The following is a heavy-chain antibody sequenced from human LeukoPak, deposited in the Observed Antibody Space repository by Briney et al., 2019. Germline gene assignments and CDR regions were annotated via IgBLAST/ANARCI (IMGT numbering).Heavy chain of an antibody. CDR3: ARGGLGIGDFDI. D-gene: IGHD7-27*01. CDR2: INSDGSST. J-gene: IGHJ3*02. Sequence: GGSLRLSCAASGFTFSSYWMHWVRQAPGKGLVWVSRINSDGSSTNYADAVKGRFTISRDNAKNTLYLQTNSLRAEDTAVYYCARGGLGIGDFDIWGQGTMVTVSS. V-gene: IGHV3-74*01. CDR1: GFTFSSYW.